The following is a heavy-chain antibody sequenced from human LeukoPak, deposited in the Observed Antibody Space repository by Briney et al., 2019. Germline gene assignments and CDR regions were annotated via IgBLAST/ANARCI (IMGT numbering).Heavy chain of an antibody. D-gene: IGHD6-6*01. Sequence: GGSLRLSCAASGFTFSDYYLSWIRQAPGSGLEWVSYSSGSGSYTNYADSVKGRFTISRDNAKNSLYLQMNSLRAEDTAVYYCAREGPYSDSSRSRFDYWGQGTLVTVSS. V-gene: IGHV3-11*05. J-gene: IGHJ4*02. CDR2: SSGSGSYT. CDR3: AREGPYSDSSRSRFDY. CDR1: GFTFSDYY.